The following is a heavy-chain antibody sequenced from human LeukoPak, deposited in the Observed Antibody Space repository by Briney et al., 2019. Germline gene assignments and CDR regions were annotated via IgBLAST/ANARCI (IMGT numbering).Heavy chain of an antibody. CDR1: GFTFSDFA. J-gene: IGHJ3*02. Sequence: GGSLRLSCVASGFTFSDFAMSWVRQTPGKRLEWVASTDGTGGDSYYADAVKGRFTISRDDSRDTLYLQMNSLKAEDTAVYYCARDAFSYNGVFDPSDIWGQGTMVTVSS. CDR2: TDGTGGDS. CDR3: ARDAFSYNGVFDPSDI. D-gene: IGHD3-3*01. V-gene: IGHV3-23*01.